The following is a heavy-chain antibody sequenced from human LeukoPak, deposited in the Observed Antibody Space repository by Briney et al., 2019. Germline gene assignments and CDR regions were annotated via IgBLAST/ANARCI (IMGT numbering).Heavy chain of an antibody. CDR2: MSFDGSNK. D-gene: IGHD6-13*01. V-gene: IGHV3-30*04. J-gene: IGHJ4*02. CDR1: GFTFSSYA. CDR3: ARDPRRSSQTGYFDY. Sequence: GGSLRLSCAASGFTFSSYAMHWVRQAPGRGLEWVAVMSFDGSNKYYADTVKGRFTISRDNSENTLYLQMNSLRAEDTALYYCARDPRRSSQTGYFDYWGQGTLVTVSS.